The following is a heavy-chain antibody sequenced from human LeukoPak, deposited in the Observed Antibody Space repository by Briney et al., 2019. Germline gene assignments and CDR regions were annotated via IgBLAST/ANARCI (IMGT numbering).Heavy chain of an antibody. CDR3: AREGDYDSSGSIDTPRTFNWDY. CDR1: GGSFSGYY. D-gene: IGHD3-22*01. Sequence: SETLSLTCAVYGGSFSGYYWSWIRQPPGKGLEWIGEINHSGSTNYNPSLKSRVTISVDTSKNQFSLKLSSVTAADTAVYYCAREGDYDSSGSIDTPRTFNWDYWGQGTLVTVSS. J-gene: IGHJ4*02. CDR2: INHSGST. V-gene: IGHV4-34*01.